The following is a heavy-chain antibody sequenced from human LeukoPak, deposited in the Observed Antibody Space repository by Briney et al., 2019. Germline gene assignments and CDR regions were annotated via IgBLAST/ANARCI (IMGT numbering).Heavy chain of an antibody. CDR3: ARDLKLTGITIFGVEMGWFDP. CDR1: GYTFTGYY. Sequence: EASVKVSCKASGYTFTGYYIHWVRQAPGQGLEWMGWINPNSGGTHYAQKFQDRVTMTRDTSISTAYMELRRLRSDDTAVYYCARDLKLTGITIFGVEMGWFDPWGQGTLVTVSS. D-gene: IGHD3-3*01. J-gene: IGHJ5*02. CDR2: INPNSGGT. V-gene: IGHV1-2*02.